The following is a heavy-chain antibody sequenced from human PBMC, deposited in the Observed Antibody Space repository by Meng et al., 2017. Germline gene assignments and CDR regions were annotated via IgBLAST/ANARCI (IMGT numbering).Heavy chain of an antibody. CDR1: GFTFSSYS. CDR3: ARVVFGELLSFDY. Sequence: GESLKISCAASGFTFSSYSMNWVRQAPGKGLEWVSSISSSSYIYYADSVKGRFTISRDNAKNSLYLQMNSLRAEDTAVYYCARVVFGELLSFDYWGQGTLVTVSS. D-gene: IGHD3-10*02. J-gene: IGHJ4*02. CDR2: ISSSSYI. V-gene: IGHV3-21*01.